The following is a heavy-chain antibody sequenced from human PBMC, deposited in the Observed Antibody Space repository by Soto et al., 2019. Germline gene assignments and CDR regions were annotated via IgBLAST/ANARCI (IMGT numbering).Heavy chain of an antibody. V-gene: IGHV1-2*02. Sequence: GASVKVSCKASGYTFTGFYMHWVRQAPGQGLEWMGWINPNSGGTNYAQKFQGRVTMTGDTSISTAYMELSRLRSDDTAVYYCARGGDIVVVPADFYGMDVWGQGTTVTVSS. D-gene: IGHD2-2*01. J-gene: IGHJ6*02. CDR2: INPNSGGT. CDR3: ARGGDIVVVPADFYGMDV. CDR1: GYTFTGFY.